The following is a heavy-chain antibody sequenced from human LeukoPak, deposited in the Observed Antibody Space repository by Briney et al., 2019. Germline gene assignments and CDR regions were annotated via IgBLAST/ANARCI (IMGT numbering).Heavy chain of an antibody. D-gene: IGHD2-2*01. Sequence: GGSLRLSCEGSGFTFSDYWMHRVRQAPGKGLVWVSRINTDGSSSTYADSVKGRFTISRDNPGNTLYLQMDSLRAEDTAVYYCARGPFSSSVGTGAYWGQGTLVTVSS. V-gene: IGHV3-74*01. J-gene: IGHJ4*02. CDR2: INTDGSSS. CDR1: GFTFSDYW. CDR3: ARGPFSSSVGTGAY.